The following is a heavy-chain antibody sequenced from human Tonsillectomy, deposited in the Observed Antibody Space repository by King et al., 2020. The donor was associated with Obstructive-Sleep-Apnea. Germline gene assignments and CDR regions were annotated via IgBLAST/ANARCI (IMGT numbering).Heavy chain of an antibody. V-gene: IGHV4-39*07. J-gene: IGHJ4*02. CDR3: ASDGRGYPYVYPFAY. Sequence: QLQESGPGLVKPSETLSLTCTVSGGSISTSSYYWGGIRQPPGKGLEWFGSIYYSGSTYYSPSLKSRVTISVDTSKNQFSLRLTSVTAADTAVYYCASDGRGYPYVYPFAYWGQGTLVTVSS. D-gene: IGHD5-18*01. CDR1: GGSISTSSYY. CDR2: IYYSGST.